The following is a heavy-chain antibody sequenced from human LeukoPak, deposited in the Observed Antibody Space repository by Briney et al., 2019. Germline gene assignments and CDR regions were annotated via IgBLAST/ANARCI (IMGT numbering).Heavy chain of an antibody. CDR1: GFTFSSYW. Sequence: GGSLRLSCAASGFTFSSYWMHWVRQAPGKGLVWVSRINSDGSSTSYADSVKGRFTISRDNAKNTLYLQMNSLRAEDTAVYYCARVQPPDDYRDYGMDVWGQGTTVTVSS. V-gene: IGHV3-74*01. J-gene: IGHJ6*02. D-gene: IGHD4-4*01. CDR2: INSDGSST. CDR3: ARVQPPDDYRDYGMDV.